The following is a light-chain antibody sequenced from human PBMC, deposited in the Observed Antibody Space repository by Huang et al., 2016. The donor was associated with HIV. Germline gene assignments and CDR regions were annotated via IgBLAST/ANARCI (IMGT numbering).Light chain of an antibody. Sequence: EIVLTQSPGTRLLSPGERATLSCRASQSVSSSYLAWYQQNPGQVPRLLIYGASSSATGIPDRFSGSGSGTDFTLTISRLEPEDFAVYYCQQYGSSPYTFGQGTKLELK. V-gene: IGKV3-20*01. J-gene: IGKJ2*01. CDR1: QSVSSSY. CDR3: QQYGSSPYT. CDR2: GAS.